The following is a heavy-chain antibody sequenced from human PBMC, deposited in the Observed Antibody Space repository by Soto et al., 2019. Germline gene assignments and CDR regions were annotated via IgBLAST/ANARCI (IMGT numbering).Heavy chain of an antibody. CDR2: VSRNSGSI. CDR3: AKTITGYYSAFDY. CDR1: ELSFDDYT. Sequence: SLRLSCAASELSFDDYTMNWFRQAPGKGLACFSTVSRNSGSIGYAHSLRRRFTISRDNAKNSLYLQMNTLRPEDTALYYCAKTITGYYSAFDYWGRGTLVPVSS. J-gene: IGHJ4*02. V-gene: IGHV3-9*01. D-gene: IGHD3-22*01.